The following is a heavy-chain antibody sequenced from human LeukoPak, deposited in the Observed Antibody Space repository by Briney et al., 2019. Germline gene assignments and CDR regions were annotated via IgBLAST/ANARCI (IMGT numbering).Heavy chain of an antibody. V-gene: IGHV3-48*03. Sequence: TGGSLRLSCAASGFTFSSYVMNWVRQAPGKGLEWVSYISSSGSTIYYADSVKGRFTISRDNAKNSLYLQMNSLRAEDTAVYYCARSSSWYDPLNWGQGTLVTVSS. CDR1: GFTFSSYV. CDR3: ARSSSWYDPLN. CDR2: ISSSGSTI. J-gene: IGHJ4*02. D-gene: IGHD6-13*01.